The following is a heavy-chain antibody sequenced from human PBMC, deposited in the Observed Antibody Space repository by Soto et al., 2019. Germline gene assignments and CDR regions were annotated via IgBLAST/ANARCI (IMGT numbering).Heavy chain of an antibody. V-gene: IGHV3-30*18. Sequence: QVQLVESGGGVVQPGRSLRLSCAASGFTFSSYGVHWVRQAPSRGLEWVAVISDDGTRKHYGDSVKGRFTISRDNSQNTLYLQMNSLRDEDTGVCYCVKDRRTEAYGMEVWGQGTTVTVSS. CDR1: GFTFSSYG. CDR3: VKDRRTEAYGMEV. D-gene: IGHD2-21*01. J-gene: IGHJ6*02. CDR2: ISDDGTRK.